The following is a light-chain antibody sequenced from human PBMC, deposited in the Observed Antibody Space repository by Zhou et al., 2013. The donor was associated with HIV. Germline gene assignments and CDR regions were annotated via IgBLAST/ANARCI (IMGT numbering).Light chain of an antibody. CDR2: GAS. CDR1: QSVSSN. Sequence: EIVMTQSPATLSVSPGERATLSCRASQSVSSNLAWYQQKPGQAPRLLIYGASTRATGIPARFSGSGSGRDFALTINRLEPEDFAVYYCQQRSNWPRTFGQGTKLQI. V-gene: IGKV3-15*01. J-gene: IGKJ2*01. CDR3: QQRSNWPRT.